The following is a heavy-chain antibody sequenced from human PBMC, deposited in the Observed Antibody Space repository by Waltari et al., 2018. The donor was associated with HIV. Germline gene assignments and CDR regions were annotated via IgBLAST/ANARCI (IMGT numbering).Heavy chain of an antibody. CDR3: APKFDP. CDR2: ISYYGSTK. Sequence: QVQLVESGGGVVQPGRSLRLSCAASGFTFSSYAMHWVRQAPGKGLEWVAVISYYGSTKDYADSVKGRFTISRDNSKNTLYLQMNSLRAEDTAVYYCAPKFDPWGQGTLVTVSS. J-gene: IGHJ5*02. V-gene: IGHV3-30*04. CDR1: GFTFSSYA.